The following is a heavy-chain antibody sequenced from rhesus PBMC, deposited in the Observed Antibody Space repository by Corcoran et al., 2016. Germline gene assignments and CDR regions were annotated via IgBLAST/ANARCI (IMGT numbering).Heavy chain of an antibody. D-gene: IGHD4-29*01. CDR3: ARTTVAALFVS. J-gene: IGHJ4*01. Sequence: QVQLQESGPGLVKPSETLSLTCAVSGYSISGYYWSWIRQAPGKGLEWIGYITYSGSISYEPSLKIRVPISRATSKNLFSLKLSSVTAPDTAVYYCARTTVAALFVSWGPGVLITVSS. V-gene: IGHV4-122*02. CDR1: GYSISGYY. CDR2: ITYSGSI.